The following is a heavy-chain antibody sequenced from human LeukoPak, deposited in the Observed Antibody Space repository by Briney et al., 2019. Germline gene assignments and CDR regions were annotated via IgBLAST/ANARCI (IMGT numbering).Heavy chain of an antibody. Sequence: GGSLRLSCAASGFIFSSYSMSWVRQAPGKGLEWVAVIWYDGSNKYYADSVKGRFTISRDNSKNTLYLQMNSLRAEDTAVYYCASEGGYGPFDYWGQGTLVTVSS. CDR2: IWYDGSNK. J-gene: IGHJ4*02. CDR3: ASEGGYGPFDY. D-gene: IGHD5-12*01. CDR1: GFIFSSYS. V-gene: IGHV3-33*08.